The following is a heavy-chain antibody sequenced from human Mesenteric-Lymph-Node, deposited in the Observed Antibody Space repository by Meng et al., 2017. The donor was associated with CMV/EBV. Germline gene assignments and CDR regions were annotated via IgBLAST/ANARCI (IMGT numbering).Heavy chain of an antibody. V-gene: IGHV4-61*08. CDR1: GVSVTSGAYH. CDR2: IYGTGIT. Sequence: QVHRRESGPGWVNPSETLSLTCIVSGVSVTSGAYHWSWIRQSPGKGLEWIGYIYGTGITIYNPSLKSRVTILLETSKNQFSLKLNSVTTADTAVYYCAKSRSSTPGIVDDWGQGTLVTVSS. D-gene: IGHD2/OR15-2a*01. J-gene: IGHJ4*02. CDR3: AKSRSSTPGIVDD.